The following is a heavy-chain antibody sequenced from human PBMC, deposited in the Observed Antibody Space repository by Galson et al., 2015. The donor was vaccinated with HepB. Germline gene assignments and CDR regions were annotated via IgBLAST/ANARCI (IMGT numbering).Heavy chain of an antibody. CDR1: VFSLSTSGVG. J-gene: IGHJ5*02. V-gene: IGHV2-5*01. D-gene: IGHD2-2*02. CDR2: IPWNGAK. Sequence: PALVKPTETLTLPCTFSVFSLSTSGVGAGWLRQPPGQALEWLALIPWNGAKRYRTFLKSRLTITKDTSSSRVALTMTNIDPADTATYYCARKPRSDISCGITSCYRSHEEHNWFDPWGQGTLVTVSS. CDR3: ARKPRSDISCGITSCYRSHEEHNWFDP.